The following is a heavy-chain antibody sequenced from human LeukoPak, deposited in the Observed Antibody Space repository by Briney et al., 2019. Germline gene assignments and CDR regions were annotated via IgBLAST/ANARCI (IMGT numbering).Heavy chain of an antibody. J-gene: IGHJ4*02. D-gene: IGHD2/OR15-2a*01. V-gene: IGHV4-59*08. Sequence: PSETLSLTCSVSGGSIRNSYWSWIRQPPRKGLQWIGYIYYSGSTDYNPSLKSRVTISLDMSKNQFSLNLSSVTAADTAVYYCARSIAYSDFPYYFDYWGQGTLVTVSS. CDR1: GGSIRNSY. CDR3: ARSIAYSDFPYYFDY. CDR2: IYYSGST.